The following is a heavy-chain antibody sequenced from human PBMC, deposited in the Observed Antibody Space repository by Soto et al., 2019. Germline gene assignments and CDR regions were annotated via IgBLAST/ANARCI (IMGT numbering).Heavy chain of an antibody. CDR2: INTYNGKT. Sequence: QVQLVQSGAEVKNPGASVKVSCKTSGYILTSYGIGWARQAPGQGLEWMGWINTYNGKTNYAQNLQGRVTLTTDTSTSKAYMELRSLRSNDTAIYYCAMVDVYVTPSPQDVWGQGTTVTVSS. CDR1: GYILTSYG. V-gene: IGHV1-18*01. CDR3: AMVDVYVTPSPQDV. J-gene: IGHJ6*02. D-gene: IGHD3-16*01.